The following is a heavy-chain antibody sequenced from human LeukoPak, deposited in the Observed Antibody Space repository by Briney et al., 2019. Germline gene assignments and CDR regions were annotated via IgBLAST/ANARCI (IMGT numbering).Heavy chain of an antibody. Sequence: SETLSLTCAVYGGSFSGYYWSWIRQPPGKGLEWIGEINHSGSTNYNPSLKSRVTISVDTSKNQFSLSLTSVTAADTAIYYCARDKDYILDYWGQGTLVTVSS. CDR2: INHSGST. V-gene: IGHV4-34*01. D-gene: IGHD4-11*01. J-gene: IGHJ4*02. CDR1: GGSFSGYY. CDR3: ARDKDYILDY.